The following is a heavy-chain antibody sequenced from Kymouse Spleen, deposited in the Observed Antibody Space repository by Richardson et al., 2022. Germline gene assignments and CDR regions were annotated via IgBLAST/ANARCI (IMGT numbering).Heavy chain of an antibody. CDR1: GFTFSSYG. D-gene: IGHD3-10*01. CDR2: ISYDGSNK. Sequence: QVQLVESGGGVVQPGRSLRLSCAASGFTFSSYGMHWVRQAPGKGLEWVAVISYDGSNKYYADSVKGRFTISRDNSKNTLYLQMNSLRAEDTAVYYCAKPTMVRGVIPPYYYGMDVWGQGTTVTVSS. J-gene: IGHJ6*02. CDR3: AKPTMVRGVIPPYYYGMDV. V-gene: IGHV3-30*18.